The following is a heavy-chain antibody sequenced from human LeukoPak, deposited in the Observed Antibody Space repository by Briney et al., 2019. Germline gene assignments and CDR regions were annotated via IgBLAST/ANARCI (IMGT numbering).Heavy chain of an antibody. V-gene: IGHV3-53*04. Sequence: GGSLRLSCAVSGFTVSTEYMGWVRQAPGKGLEWVSLINSGDSTSYADSVKGRFTISRHNSKNTLYLQMNSLRAEDTAVYYCARALYYFDYWGQGIQVTVSS. CDR1: GFTVSTEY. CDR2: INSGDST. J-gene: IGHJ4*02. CDR3: ARALYYFDY.